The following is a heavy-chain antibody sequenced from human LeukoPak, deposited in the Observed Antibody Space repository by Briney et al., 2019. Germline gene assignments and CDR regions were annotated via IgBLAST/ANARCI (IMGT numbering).Heavy chain of an antibody. J-gene: IGHJ6*02. Sequence: ASVKVSCKASGYTFTGYYIHWLRQAPGQGLEWMGWIDPNSGGTKCAQKFQGRVTMTRDTSISTAYMELSRLRSDDTAVYYCARVLRQLPGEYYYYGMDVWGQGTTVTVSS. V-gene: IGHV1-2*02. CDR1: GYTFTGYY. D-gene: IGHD3-16*01. CDR3: ARVLRQLPGEYYYYGMDV. CDR2: IDPNSGGT.